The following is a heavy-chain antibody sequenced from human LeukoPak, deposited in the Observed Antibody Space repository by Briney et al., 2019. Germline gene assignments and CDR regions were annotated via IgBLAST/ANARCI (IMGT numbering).Heavy chain of an antibody. CDR2: ISGSGGST. CDR1: GFTFSSYA. V-gene: IGHV3-23*01. J-gene: IGHJ4*02. CDR3: ARSTDYGDYYFDY. D-gene: IGHD4-17*01. Sequence: PGGSLRLSCAASGFTFSSYAMSWVRQAPGKGLEWVSAISGSGGSTYYADSVKGRFTISRDNSKNTLYLQMNSLRAEDTAVYYCARSTDYGDYYFDYWGQGTLVTVSS.